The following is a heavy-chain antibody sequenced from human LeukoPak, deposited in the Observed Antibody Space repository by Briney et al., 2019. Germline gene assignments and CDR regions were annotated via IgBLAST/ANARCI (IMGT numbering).Heavy chain of an antibody. J-gene: IGHJ4*02. CDR1: EFTFNHYA. V-gene: IGHV3-23*01. CDR3: AKSAYYDSSGFYREYYFEH. Sequence: GGSPRLSCAASEFTFNHYAMSWVRQAPGKGLEWVSSISGGGGSTYYADSVKGRFTISRDNSKNTLFLQMSSLTAGDTAVYYCAKSAYYDSSGFYREYYFEHWGQGTLVTVSS. D-gene: IGHD3-22*01. CDR2: ISGGGGST.